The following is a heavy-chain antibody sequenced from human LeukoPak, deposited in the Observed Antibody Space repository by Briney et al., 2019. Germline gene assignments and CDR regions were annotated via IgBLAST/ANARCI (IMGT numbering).Heavy chain of an antibody. CDR3: AKEGYSISWYSVYYGMDV. Sequence: PGGSLRLSCAASGFTFDDYAMHWVRQAPGKGLEWVSGISWNSGSIGYADSVKGRFTISRDNAKNSLYLQMNSLRAEDTALYYCAKEGYSISWYSVYYGMDVWGQGTTVTVSS. J-gene: IGHJ6*02. V-gene: IGHV3-9*01. CDR1: GFTFDDYA. CDR2: ISWNSGSI. D-gene: IGHD6-13*01.